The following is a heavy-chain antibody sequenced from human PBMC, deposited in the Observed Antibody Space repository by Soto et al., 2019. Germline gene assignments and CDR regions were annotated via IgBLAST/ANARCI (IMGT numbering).Heavy chain of an antibody. CDR3: ARDSTAFVFDY. CDR2: IYYTGRT. V-gene: IGHV4-61*03. Sequence: SETHSLTCTVSGDSGISGSFYWSWIRQTPGKGLQWIGYIYYTGRTSYNPSLNGRVTISLDLSKNHFALNLTSVTAADTAVYYCARDSTAFVFDYWGQGALVTVSS. J-gene: IGHJ4*02. D-gene: IGHD2-2*01. CDR1: GDSGISGSFY.